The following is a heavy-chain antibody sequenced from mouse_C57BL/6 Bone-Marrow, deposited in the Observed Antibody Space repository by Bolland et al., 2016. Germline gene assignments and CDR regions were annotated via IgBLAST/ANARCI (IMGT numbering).Heavy chain of an antibody. V-gene: IGHV1-72*01. J-gene: IGHJ3*01. Sequence: IDPNSGGTKYNEKFKSKATLTVDKPSSTAYMQLSSLTSEDSAVYYCASFAYWGQGTLV. CDR2: IDPNSGGT. CDR3: ASFAY.